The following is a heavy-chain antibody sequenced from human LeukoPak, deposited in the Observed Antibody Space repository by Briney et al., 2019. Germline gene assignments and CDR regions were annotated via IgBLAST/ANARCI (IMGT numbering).Heavy chain of an antibody. Sequence: GGSLRLSCVVSGFTFSESWMSWVRQAPGKGLEWVSTIGGSDASTYYADSVKGRFTISRDNSKNALSLQMNSLRAEDTAIYYCAKVKIGVAGPFDDWGQGTLVTVSS. CDR2: IGGSDAST. CDR1: GFTFSESW. J-gene: IGHJ4*02. D-gene: IGHD6-19*01. CDR3: AKVKIGVAGPFDD. V-gene: IGHV3-23*01.